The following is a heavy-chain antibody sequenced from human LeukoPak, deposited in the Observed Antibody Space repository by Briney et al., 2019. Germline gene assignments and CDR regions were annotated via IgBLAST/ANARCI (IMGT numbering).Heavy chain of an antibody. Sequence: SETLSLTCAVYGGSFSGYYWSWIRQPPGKGLERIGEINHSGSTNYNPSLKSRVTISVDTSKNQFSLKLSSVTAADTAVYYCARGIGITMVRGEILDYWGQGTLVTVSS. D-gene: IGHD3-10*01. CDR2: INHSGST. CDR1: GGSFSGYY. CDR3: ARGIGITMVRGEILDY. J-gene: IGHJ4*02. V-gene: IGHV4-34*01.